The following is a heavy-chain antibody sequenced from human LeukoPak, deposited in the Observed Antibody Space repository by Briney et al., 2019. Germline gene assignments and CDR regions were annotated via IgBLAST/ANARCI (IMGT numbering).Heavy chain of an antibody. Sequence: ASVKVSCKASGYTFTSYAMHWVRQAPGQRLEWMGWINAGNGNTKYSQKFQGRVTITRDTSASTAYMELSSLRSEDTAVYYCARASRGSGNLDYWGQGALVTVSS. CDR2: INAGNGNT. D-gene: IGHD3-10*01. CDR1: GYTFTSYA. V-gene: IGHV1-3*01. J-gene: IGHJ4*02. CDR3: ARASRGSGNLDY.